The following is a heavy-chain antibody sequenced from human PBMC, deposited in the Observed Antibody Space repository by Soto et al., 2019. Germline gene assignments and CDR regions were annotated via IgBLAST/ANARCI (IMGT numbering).Heavy chain of an antibody. CDR1: GGTFSSYT. D-gene: IGHD3-10*01. V-gene: IGHV1-69*02. CDR3: ARFGAMVRGVMGWFDP. CDR2: IIPILGIA. Sequence: QVQLVQSGAEVKKPGSSVKVSCKASGGTFSSYTISWVRQAPGQGLEWMGRIIPILGIANYAQKFQGRVTITTDKATRTADMELGSLRSEDTAVYYCARFGAMVRGVMGWFDPWGQGTLVTVSS. J-gene: IGHJ5*02.